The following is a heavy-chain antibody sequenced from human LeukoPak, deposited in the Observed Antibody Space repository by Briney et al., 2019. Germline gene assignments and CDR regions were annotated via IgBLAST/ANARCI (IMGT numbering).Heavy chain of an antibody. J-gene: IGHJ4*02. Sequence: SESLSLTCTVSGGSISSYYWSWIRQPPGKGLEWIGYIYTSGSTNYNPSLKSRVTISVDTSKNQFSLKLSSVTAADTAVYYCARLDYGDIHFDYWRQGTLVTVSS. CDR1: GGSISSYY. V-gene: IGHV4-4*09. CDR3: ARLDYGDIHFDY. D-gene: IGHD4-17*01. CDR2: IYTSGST.